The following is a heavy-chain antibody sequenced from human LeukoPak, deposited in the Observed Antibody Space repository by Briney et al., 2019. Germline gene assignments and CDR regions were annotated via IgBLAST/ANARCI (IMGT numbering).Heavy chain of an antibody. J-gene: IGHJ4*02. CDR2: IYYSGST. D-gene: IGHD3-22*01. CDR3: ARDDYYDSSGYYY. V-gene: IGHV4-31*03. CDR1: GGSISSGGYY. Sequence: SETLSLTCTVSGGSISSGGYYWRWIRQHPGKGLEWIGYIYYSGSTYYNPSLKSRVTISVDTSKNQFSLKLSSVTAADTAVYYCARDDYYDSSGYYYWGQGTLVTVSS.